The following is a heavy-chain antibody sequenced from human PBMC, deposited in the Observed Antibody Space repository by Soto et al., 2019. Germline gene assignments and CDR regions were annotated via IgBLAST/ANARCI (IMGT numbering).Heavy chain of an antibody. Sequence: GGSLRLSCAASGFTFSSYGMHWVRQAPGKGLEWVAVIWYGGSNKYYADSVKGRFAISRDNSKNTLYLQMNSLRAEDTAVYYCARDTYYYDSSGSDFDSWGKGTLVTVSS. CDR2: IWYGGSNK. V-gene: IGHV3-33*01. D-gene: IGHD3-22*01. CDR1: GFTFSSYG. CDR3: ARDTYYYDSSGSDFDS. J-gene: IGHJ4*02.